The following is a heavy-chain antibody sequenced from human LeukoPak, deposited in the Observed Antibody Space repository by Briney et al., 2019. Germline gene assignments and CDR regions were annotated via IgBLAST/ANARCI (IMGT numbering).Heavy chain of an antibody. CDR2: ISSSSSYI. Sequence: PGGSLRLSCAASGFTFSSYAMSWVRQAPGKGLEWVSSISSSSSYIYYADSVEGRFTISRDNAKNSLYLQMSSLRAEDTAVYYCASSLVAGYYYYNYYYMDVWGKGTTVTVSS. J-gene: IGHJ6*03. D-gene: IGHD5-18*01. V-gene: IGHV3-21*01. CDR1: GFTFSSYA. CDR3: ASSLVAGYYYYNYYYMDV.